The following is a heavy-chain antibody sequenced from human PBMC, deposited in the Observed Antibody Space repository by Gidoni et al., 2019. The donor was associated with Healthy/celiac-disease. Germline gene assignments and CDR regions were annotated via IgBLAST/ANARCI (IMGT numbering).Heavy chain of an antibody. V-gene: IGHV3-23*01. J-gene: IGHJ4*02. CDR2: ISGSGGST. D-gene: IGHD3-22*01. Sequence: EVQLLASGGGLVQPGGSLRLSCAASGFTFSSYAMSWVRPAPGKGLEWVSAISGSGGSTYYADSVKGRFAISRDNSKNTLYLQMNSLRAEDTAVYYCAKMVPYYYDSSGPTGDYWGQGTLVTVSS. CDR3: AKMVPYYYDSSGPTGDY. CDR1: GFTFSSYA.